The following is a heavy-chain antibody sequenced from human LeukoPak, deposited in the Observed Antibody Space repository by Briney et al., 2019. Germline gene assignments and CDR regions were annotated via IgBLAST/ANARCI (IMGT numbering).Heavy chain of an antibody. V-gene: IGHV4-34*01. CDR1: GGSFSGYY. D-gene: IGHD6-13*01. Sequence: SETLSLTCAVYGGSFSGYYWSWLRQPPGKGLEWIGEINHSGSTNYNPSLKSRVTISVDTSKNQFSLRLSSVTAADTAVYYCARGYSSSWYDYWGQGTLVTVSS. J-gene: IGHJ4*02. CDR2: INHSGST. CDR3: ARGYSSSWYDY.